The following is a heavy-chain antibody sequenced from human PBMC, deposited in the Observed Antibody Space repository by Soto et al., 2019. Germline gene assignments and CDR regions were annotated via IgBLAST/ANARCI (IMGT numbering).Heavy chain of an antibody. CDR3: ARGGSSDWQVALDI. CDR1: TGSFSHYY. J-gene: IGHJ3*02. Sequence: SETLSLTCAVDTGSFSHYYWNWIRQSPGKGLEWIGKIKHTGSSSYNPSLRSRVSFSLDMSKNQFSLVLRSVTAADTAVYYCARGGSSDWQVALDIWGQGTMLTVSS. D-gene: IGHD6-19*01. CDR2: IKHTGSS. V-gene: IGHV4-34*01.